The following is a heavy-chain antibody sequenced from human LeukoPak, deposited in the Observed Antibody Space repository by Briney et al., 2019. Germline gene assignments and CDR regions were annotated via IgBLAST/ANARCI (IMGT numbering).Heavy chain of an antibody. D-gene: IGHD1-26*01. V-gene: IGHV3-23*01. Sequence: GGSLRLSCAASGFTFSSYAMSWFRQAPGKGLEWVSAISGSGGSTYYADSVKGRFTISRDNSKNTLYLQMNSLRAEDTAVYYCANSHSGSYTWFFWGQGTLVTVSS. CDR3: ANSHSGSYTWFF. CDR1: GFTFSSYA. CDR2: ISGSGGST. J-gene: IGHJ4*02.